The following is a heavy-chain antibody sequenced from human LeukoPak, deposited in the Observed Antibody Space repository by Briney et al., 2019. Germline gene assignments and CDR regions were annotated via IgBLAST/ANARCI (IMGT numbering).Heavy chain of an antibody. CDR1: GGSISSAGYS. CDR2: VYHTGST. D-gene: IGHD2-21*01. Sequence: SQTLSLTCAVSGGSISSAGYSWNWIRQSPGKGLEWIGYVYHTGSTFYNASVRSRVTLSLDTAKNQFSLDLTSMTAADMAIYYCDSVWHGDLGKNFQAFDAWGQGAMVTVSS. V-gene: IGHV4-30-2*06. CDR3: DSVWHGDLGKNFQAFDA. J-gene: IGHJ3*01.